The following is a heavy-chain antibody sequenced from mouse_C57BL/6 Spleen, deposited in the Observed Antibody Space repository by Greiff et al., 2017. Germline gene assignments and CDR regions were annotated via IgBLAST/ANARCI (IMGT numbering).Heavy chain of an antibody. CDR2: IRNKANGYTT. CDR1: GFTFTDYY. Sequence: EVKVVESGGGLVQPGGSLSLSCAASGFTFTDYYMSWVRQPPGKALEWLGFIRNKANGYTTEYSASVKGRFTISRDNSQSILYLQMNALRAEDSATYYCARGITTVYFDYWGQGTTLTVSS. J-gene: IGHJ2*01. D-gene: IGHD1-1*01. V-gene: IGHV7-3*01. CDR3: ARGITTVYFDY.